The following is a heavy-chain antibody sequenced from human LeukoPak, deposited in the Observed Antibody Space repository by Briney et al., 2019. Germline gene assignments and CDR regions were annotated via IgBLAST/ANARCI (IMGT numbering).Heavy chain of an antibody. CDR1: GGSISSSSYY. CDR3: ARGSAAAGHMDV. CDR2: IYYSGST. J-gene: IGHJ6*03. Sequence: PSETLSLTCTVSGGSISSSSYYWGWIRQPPGKGLEWIGSIYYSGSTYYNPSLKSRVTISVDTSKNQFSLKLSSVTAADTAVYYCARGSAAAGHMDVWGKGTTVTVSS. V-gene: IGHV4-39*07. D-gene: IGHD6-13*01.